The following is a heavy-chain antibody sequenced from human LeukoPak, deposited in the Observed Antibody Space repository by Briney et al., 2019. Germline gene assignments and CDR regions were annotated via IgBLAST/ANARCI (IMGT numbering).Heavy chain of an antibody. CDR3: ARLSTYYDVLTGYPSYFDY. J-gene: IGHJ4*02. D-gene: IGHD3-9*01. CDR1: GGSISRSSYY. Sequence: SETLSLTCTVSGGSISRSSYYWGWIRQPPGKGLEWIGSMYYSGSTYYNPSLKSRVTISVDTSKNQFSLKLSSVTAADTAVYYCARLSTYYDVLTGYPSYFDYWGQGTLVIVSS. CDR2: MYYSGST. V-gene: IGHV4-39*01.